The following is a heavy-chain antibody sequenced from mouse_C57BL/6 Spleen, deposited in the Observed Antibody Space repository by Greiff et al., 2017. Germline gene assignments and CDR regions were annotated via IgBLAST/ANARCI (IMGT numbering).Heavy chain of an antibody. D-gene: IGHD4-1*01. V-gene: IGHV1-69*01. CDR1: GYTFTSYW. Sequence: QVQLQQPGAELVMPGASVKLSCKASGYTFTSYWMHWVKQRPGQGLEWIGEIDPSDSYTNYNQKFKGKSTLTVDKSSSTAYMQLSSLTSEDSAVXDCAKSNFSSYWYFDVWGTGTTVTVSS. J-gene: IGHJ1*03. CDR3: AKSNFSSYWYFDV. CDR2: IDPSDSYT.